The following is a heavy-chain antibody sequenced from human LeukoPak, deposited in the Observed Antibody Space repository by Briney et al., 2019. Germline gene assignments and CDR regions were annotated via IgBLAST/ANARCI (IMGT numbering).Heavy chain of an antibody. CDR2: IIPMFGTP. CDR3: ARASVQWLVRGEVDY. Sequence: SVKVSCKASGGTFSSYIITWVRQAPGQGLEWMGRIIPMFGTPNYAQKFQDRVTITADESARTAYMEVSSLRFEDTAVYYCARASVQWLVRGEVDYWGQGTLVTVSS. CDR1: GGTFSSYI. V-gene: IGHV1-69*13. D-gene: IGHD6-19*01. J-gene: IGHJ4*02.